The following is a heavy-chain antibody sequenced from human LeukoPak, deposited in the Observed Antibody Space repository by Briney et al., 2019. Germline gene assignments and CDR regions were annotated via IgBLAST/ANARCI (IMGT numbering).Heavy chain of an antibody. J-gene: IGHJ4*02. CDR1: GFILGDYA. Sequence: GGSLRLSCTASGFILGDYAMSWVRQAPGKGLEWVGFIRSKAYGGTADYAASVRGRFTISRDDSKNIAYLQMNSLKTEDTAVYYCTRANYYASSDYYNFDYWGQGTLVTVSS. V-gene: IGHV3-49*04. CDR2: IRSKAYGGTA. CDR3: TRANYYASSDYYNFDY. D-gene: IGHD3-22*01.